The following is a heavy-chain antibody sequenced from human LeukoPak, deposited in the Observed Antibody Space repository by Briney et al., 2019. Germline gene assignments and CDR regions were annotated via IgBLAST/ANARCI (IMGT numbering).Heavy chain of an antibody. Sequence: PGGSLRLSCAASGFTFDDYGMSWVRQAPGKGLEWVSRINWNGGSTGYADSVKGRFTISRDNAKNSLYLQMNSLRAEDTALYYCSRDRYYDRSGTPIWGQGTKATVSS. CDR1: GFTFDDYG. CDR2: INWNGGST. D-gene: IGHD3-22*01. V-gene: IGHV3-20*04. CDR3: SRDRYYDRSGTPI. J-gene: IGHJ4*02.